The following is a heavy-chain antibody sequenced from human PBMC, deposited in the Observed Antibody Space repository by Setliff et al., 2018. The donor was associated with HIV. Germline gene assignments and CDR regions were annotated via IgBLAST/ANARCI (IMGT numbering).Heavy chain of an antibody. Sequence: ASVKVSCKASGYTFTGYYMHWVRQAPGQGLEWMGRIDPNSGGTNYAQKCQGRVTMTRDTSISKAYMELSRLRSDDTAVYYCARGTRVGANDAFDIWGQGTMVTVSS. CDR3: ARGTRVGANDAFDI. CDR1: GYTFTGYY. CDR2: IDPNSGGT. D-gene: IGHD1-26*01. V-gene: IGHV1-2*06. J-gene: IGHJ3*02.